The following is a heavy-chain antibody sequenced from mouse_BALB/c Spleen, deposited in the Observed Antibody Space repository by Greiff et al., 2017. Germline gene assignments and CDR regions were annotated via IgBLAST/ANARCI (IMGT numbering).Heavy chain of an antibody. CDR3: NGGDVNYYAMDY. CDR2: IDPENGDT. Sequence: EVKVVESGAELVRSGASVKLSCTASGFNIKDYYMHWVKQRPEQGLEWIGWIDPENGDTEYAPKFQGKATMTADTSSNTAYLQLSSLTSEDTAVYYCNGGDVNYYAMDYWGQGTSVTVSS. D-gene: IGHD3-3*01. V-gene: IGHV14-4*02. J-gene: IGHJ4*01. CDR1: GFNIKDYY.